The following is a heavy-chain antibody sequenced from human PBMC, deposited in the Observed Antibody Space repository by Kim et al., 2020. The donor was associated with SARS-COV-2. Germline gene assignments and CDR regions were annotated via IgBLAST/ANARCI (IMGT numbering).Heavy chain of an antibody. Sequence: GGSLRLSCAASGFTFSNAWMSWVRQAPGKGLEWVGRIKSRTDGGKTDYAAPVKGRFTISRDDSKNTLYLQMNSLKTEDTAVYYCTTELTGMHYYYYYGM. CDR1: GFTFSNAW. V-gene: IGHV3-15*01. J-gene: IGHJ6*01. CDR3: TTELTGMHYYYYYGM. CDR2: IKSRTDGGKT. D-gene: IGHD7-27*01.